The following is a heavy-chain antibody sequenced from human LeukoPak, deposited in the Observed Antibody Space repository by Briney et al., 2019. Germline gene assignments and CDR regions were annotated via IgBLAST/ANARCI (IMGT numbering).Heavy chain of an antibody. J-gene: IGHJ6*03. D-gene: IGHD3-10*01. Sequence: SETLSLTCTVSGGSISNYYWNWIRQPLGKGLEWIGYIYYTGNTNYNPSLKSRVTISVDTSKNQFSLKLSSVTAADTAVYYCARGPRITMVRGGQWYYYMDVWGKGTTVTISS. CDR1: GGSISNYY. CDR3: ARGPRITMVRGGQWYYYMDV. CDR2: IYYTGNT. V-gene: IGHV4-59*01.